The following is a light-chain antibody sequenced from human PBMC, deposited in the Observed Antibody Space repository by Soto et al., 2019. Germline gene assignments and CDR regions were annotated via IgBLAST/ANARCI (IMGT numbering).Light chain of an antibody. CDR2: YDA. CDR3: QVWDTASDHVV. V-gene: IGLV3-21*04. CDR1: HIGSKS. Sequence: SYELTQPPSVSVAPGKTASIPWGGNHIGSKSVHWYQQTVAQAPVLVINYDAGRPSGIPERFSGSNSGDTATLTISGVGAGDEADYYCQVWDTASDHVVFGGGTKVTVL. J-gene: IGLJ2*01.